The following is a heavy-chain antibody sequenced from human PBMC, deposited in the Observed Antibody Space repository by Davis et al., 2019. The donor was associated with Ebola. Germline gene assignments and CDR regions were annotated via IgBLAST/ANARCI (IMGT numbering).Heavy chain of an antibody. CDR1: GGSISSYY. J-gene: IGHJ6*02. CDR3: AGSRIVVVVAATRGNYYYYGMDV. Sequence: MPSETLSLTCAVSGGSISSYYWSWIRQPPGKGLEWIGYIYYSGSTNYNPSLKSRVTLSVDTSKNQFSLKVRSVTAADTAVYYCAGSRIVVVVAATRGNYYYYGMDVWGQGTTVTVSS. V-gene: IGHV4-59*12. CDR2: IYYSGST. D-gene: IGHD2-15*01.